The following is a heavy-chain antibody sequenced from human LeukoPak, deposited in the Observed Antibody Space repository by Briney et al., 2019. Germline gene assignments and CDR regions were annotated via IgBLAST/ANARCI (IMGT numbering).Heavy chain of an antibody. CDR1: GFTVSSNY. V-gene: IGHV3-53*01. CDR2: IYSGGSA. Sequence: GGSLRLSCAASGFTVSSNYMSWVRQAPEKGLEWVSVIYSGGSAYYADSVKGRFTISRDNSKNTLYLQMNSLRAEDTAVYYCARWDSGIAAGLDYWGQGTLVTVSS. CDR3: ARWDSGIAAGLDY. J-gene: IGHJ4*02. D-gene: IGHD6-13*01.